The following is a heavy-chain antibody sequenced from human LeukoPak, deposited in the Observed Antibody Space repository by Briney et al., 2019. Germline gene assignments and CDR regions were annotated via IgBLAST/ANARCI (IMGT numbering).Heavy chain of an antibody. Sequence: GRSLRLFCAASGFTFSSYAMHWVRQAPGKGLEGVAVISYDGSNKYYADSVKGRFTICRDNSKNTLYLQMNSLRAEDTAVYYCARSDFSGASGSYDYWGQGTLVTVSS. CDR3: ARSDFSGASGSYDY. J-gene: IGHJ4*02. CDR1: GFTFSSYA. V-gene: IGHV3-30-3*01. D-gene: IGHD1-26*01. CDR2: ISYDGSNK.